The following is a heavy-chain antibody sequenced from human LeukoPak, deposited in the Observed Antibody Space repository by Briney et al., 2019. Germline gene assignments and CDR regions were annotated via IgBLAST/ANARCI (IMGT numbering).Heavy chain of an antibody. CDR3: ARALGYCSGGSCTRGYNWFDP. Sequence: SETLSLTCAVYGGSFSGYYWSWIRQPPGKELEWIGSIYYGGSTYYNPSLKSRVTISVDTSMNQFSLKLSFVTTTDTAVYYCARALGYCSGGSCTRGYNWFDPWGQGTLVTVPS. J-gene: IGHJ5*02. CDR2: IYYGGST. D-gene: IGHD2-15*01. CDR1: GGSFSGYY. V-gene: IGHV4-34*01.